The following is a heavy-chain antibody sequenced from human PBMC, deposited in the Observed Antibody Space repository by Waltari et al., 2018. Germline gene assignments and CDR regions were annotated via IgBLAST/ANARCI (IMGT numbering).Heavy chain of an antibody. V-gene: IGHV3-23*01. CDR2: ISGSGGST. CDR1: A. J-gene: IGHJ4*02. Sequence: AMSWVRQATGKGLEWVSAISGSGGSTYYADSVKGRFTISRDNSKNTLYLQMNSLRAEDTAVYYCAKDRDWNEEYFDYWGQGTLVTVSS. CDR3: AKDRDWNEEYFDY. D-gene: IGHD1-1*01.